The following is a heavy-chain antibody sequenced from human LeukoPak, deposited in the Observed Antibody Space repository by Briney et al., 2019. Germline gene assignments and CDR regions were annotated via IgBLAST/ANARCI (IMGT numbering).Heavy chain of an antibody. CDR1: GGSSSSYY. J-gene: IGHJ4*02. Sequence: SETLSLTCTVSGGSSSSYYWSWIRQPPGKGLEWIGHIYYGGSTNYNPSLKSRVTISVDTSKTQFSLKMRSVTAADTAVYYCVRHPWRMGSRDYNFDYWGQGTLVTVSS. CDR2: IYYGGST. D-gene: IGHD3-16*01. CDR3: VRHPWRMGSRDYNFDY. V-gene: IGHV4-59*08.